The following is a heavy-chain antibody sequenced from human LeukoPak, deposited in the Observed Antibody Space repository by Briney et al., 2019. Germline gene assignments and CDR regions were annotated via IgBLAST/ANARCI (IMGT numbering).Heavy chain of an antibody. CDR1: GFSFSGYG. CDR3: ARVDYGDYAGEDY. D-gene: IGHD4-17*01. CDR2: VSSSSGTI. Sequence: GRSLRLSCAASGFSFSGYGMHWVRQAPGKGLEWVSYVSSSSGTIYYADSVKGRFTISRDNAKNSLYLQMNSLRAEDTAVYYCARVDYGDYAGEDYWGQGTLVTVSS. J-gene: IGHJ4*02. V-gene: IGHV3-48*04.